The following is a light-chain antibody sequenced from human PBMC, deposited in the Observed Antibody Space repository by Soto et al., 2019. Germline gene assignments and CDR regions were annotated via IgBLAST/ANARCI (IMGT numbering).Light chain of an antibody. Sequence: QSVLTQPPSASGSPGQSVTISCTGSRNDVGGNNDYVSWYQQHPGKAPKLLIYAVSKRPSGVSERFSGSKSGNTASLTVSGLQAEDEADYYCIAYAGNDNFVFGSGTKVTVL. CDR2: AVS. CDR1: RNDVGGNNDY. V-gene: IGLV2-8*01. CDR3: IAYAGNDNFV. J-gene: IGLJ1*01.